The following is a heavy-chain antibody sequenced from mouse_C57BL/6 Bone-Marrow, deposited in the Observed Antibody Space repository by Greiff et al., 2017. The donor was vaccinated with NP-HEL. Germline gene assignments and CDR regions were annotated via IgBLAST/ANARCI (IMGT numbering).Heavy chain of an antibody. D-gene: IGHD2-12*01. CDR1: GFNIKDYY. V-gene: IGHV14-2*01. CDR2: IDPESGET. Sequence: VQLKEPGAELVKPGASVKLSCTASGFNIKDYYMHWVKQRTEQGLEWIGRIDPESGETKYAANFKGKATLTEDTASTTAYVQLSSLTSEDTAVYYCARWQYYCSYLWDIDVWGPGTTVTVSS. CDR3: ARWQYYCSYLWDIDV. J-gene: IGHJ1*01.